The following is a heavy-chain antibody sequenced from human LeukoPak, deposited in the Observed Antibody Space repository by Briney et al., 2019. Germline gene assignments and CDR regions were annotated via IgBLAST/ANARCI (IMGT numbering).Heavy chain of an antibody. Sequence: SVKVSCKASGGTFSSYTISWVRQAPGQGLEWMGRIIPILGIANYAQKFQVRVTITADKYTSTAYMELSSLRSEDTAVYYCARSTGSGSREQLDYWGQGTLVTVSS. V-gene: IGHV1-69*02. D-gene: IGHD1-26*01. CDR3: ARSTGSGSREQLDY. CDR1: GGTFSSYT. J-gene: IGHJ4*02. CDR2: IIPILGIA.